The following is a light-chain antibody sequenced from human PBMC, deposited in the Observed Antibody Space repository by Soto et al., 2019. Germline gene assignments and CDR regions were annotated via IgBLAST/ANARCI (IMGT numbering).Light chain of an antibody. CDR3: QLYEPGT. J-gene: IGKJ5*01. V-gene: IGKV3-20*01. CDR2: GAS. CDR1: HSVSSIY. Sequence: EIVLTQSPGTLSLSPGERATLSCRASHSVSSIYLAWYQQKPGQAPRLLIYGASSRATGIPDRFSGSGSGTDFTLTISRLEPEDFAVYYCQLYEPGTFGQGTRLEIK.